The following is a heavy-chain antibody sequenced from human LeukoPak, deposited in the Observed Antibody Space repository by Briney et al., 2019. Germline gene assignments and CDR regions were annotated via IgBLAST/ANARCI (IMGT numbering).Heavy chain of an antibody. J-gene: IGHJ4*02. CDR2: IIPIFGTA. V-gene: IGHV1-69*05. CDR3: GRGCSSTSCPFDY. CDR1: GGTFSSYA. D-gene: IGHD2-2*01. Sequence: GASVKVSCTASGGTFSSYAISWVRQAPGQGLEWMGGIIPIFGTANYAQKYQGRVTITTDESTSTAYKELSSLRSEDTAVYYCGRGCSSTSCPFDYWGQGTLVTVSS.